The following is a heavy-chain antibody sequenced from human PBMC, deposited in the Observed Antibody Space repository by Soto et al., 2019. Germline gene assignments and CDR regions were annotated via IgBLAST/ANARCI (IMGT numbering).Heavy chain of an antibody. CDR2: IYHTGTT. J-gene: IGHJ6*02. CDR3: VKDPGPPRNYFYGMAV. D-gene: IGHD7-27*01. CDR1: GGSFSSNNFY. V-gene: IGHV4-31*03. Sequence: TSETLSLTCTVSGGSFSSNNFYWSWIRQFPGKGLEWIGYIYHTGTTYYSPSFESRVTISLDTSNNQFSLRLASVTAADTATYYCVKDPGPPRNYFYGMAVWGQGITVTAP.